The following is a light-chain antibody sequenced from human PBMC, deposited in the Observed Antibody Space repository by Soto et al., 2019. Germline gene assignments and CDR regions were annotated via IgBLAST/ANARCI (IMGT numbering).Light chain of an antibody. V-gene: IGKV1-9*01. CDR3: QQLNSYPPWT. Sequence: DIQLTQSPSFLAASVGERVTITCRASQGISSYLAWYQQKPGTAPKLQIYAASTLQSGVPSRFSRSGSGTEFTLTISSLQPEDFATYYCQQLNSYPPWTFGQGTKVEIK. J-gene: IGKJ1*01. CDR1: QGISSY. CDR2: AAS.